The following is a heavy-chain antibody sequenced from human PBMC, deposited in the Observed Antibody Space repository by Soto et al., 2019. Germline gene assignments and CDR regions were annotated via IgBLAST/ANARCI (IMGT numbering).Heavy chain of an antibody. V-gene: IGHV3-30*04. CDR2: ISFDGGSK. D-gene: IGHD2-15*01. CDR3: ARDSRGYCSGGSCYWTYFDY. Sequence: AGGSLRLSCAASGFTFSSYAIHWVRQAPGKGLEWVAFISFDGGSKSHADSVRGRFTISRDNSKNTLYLQMNSLRAEDTAVYYCARDSRGYCSGGSCYWTYFDYWGQGTLVTVSS. CDR1: GFTFSSYA. J-gene: IGHJ4*02.